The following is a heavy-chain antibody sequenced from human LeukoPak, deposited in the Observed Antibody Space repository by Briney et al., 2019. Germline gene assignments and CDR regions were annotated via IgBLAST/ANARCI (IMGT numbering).Heavy chain of an antibody. CDR1: GFTFSSCW. CDR2: IKQDGSEK. D-gene: IGHD3-16*02. J-gene: IGHJ4*02. V-gene: IGHV3-7*01. CDR3: ARVGGRYSPLGY. Sequence: GGSLRLSCAASGFTFSSCWMSWVRQAPGKGLEWVANIKQDGSEKYYVDSVKGRFTISRDNDKNSLFLQMTSLRAEDTAVYYCARVGGRYSPLGYWGQGTLVTVSS.